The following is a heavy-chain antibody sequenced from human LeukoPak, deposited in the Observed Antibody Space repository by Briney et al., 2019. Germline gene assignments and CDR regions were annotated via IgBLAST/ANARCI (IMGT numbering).Heavy chain of an antibody. CDR3: AAILSSGWYEYNWFDP. CDR1: GYTFTGYY. J-gene: IGHJ5*02. D-gene: IGHD6-19*01. Sequence: GASVKVSCKASGYTFTGYYMHWVRQAPGQGLEWMGWINPNSGGTNCAQKFQGRVTMTRDTSISTAYMELSRLRSDDTAVYYCAAILSSGWYEYNWFDPWGQGTLVTVSS. V-gene: IGHV1-2*02. CDR2: INPNSGGT.